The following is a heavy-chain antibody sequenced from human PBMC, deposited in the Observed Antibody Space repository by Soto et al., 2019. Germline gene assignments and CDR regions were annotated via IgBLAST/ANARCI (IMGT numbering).Heavy chain of an antibody. D-gene: IGHD6-13*01. J-gene: IGHJ4*02. CDR1: GYTFTSYD. V-gene: IGHV1-8*02. Sequence: ASVKVSCNASGYTFTSYDVNWVRQATGQGLEWMGWMNPNSGNTGYAQKFQGRVTMTRNTSISTAYMELSSLRSEDTAVYYCARVAAAGTYFDYWGQGTLVTVSS. CDR2: MNPNSGNT. CDR3: ARVAAAGTYFDY.